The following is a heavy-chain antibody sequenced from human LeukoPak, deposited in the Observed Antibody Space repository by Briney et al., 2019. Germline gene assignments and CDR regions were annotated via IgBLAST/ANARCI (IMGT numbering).Heavy chain of an antibody. CDR3: ATVGRSTRGGY. V-gene: IGHV3-48*03. J-gene: IGHJ4*02. D-gene: IGHD2/OR15-2a*01. Sequence: GGSLEPSWAPSEFTSSSIKRNWVRQPPGKGLEWVSYTSSSGSTIYYADSVKGRFTISRDNAENSLYLQMNSLRAEDTAVYYCATVGRSTRGGYWGRGTLVTVSS. CDR1: EFTSSSIK. CDR2: TSSSGSTI.